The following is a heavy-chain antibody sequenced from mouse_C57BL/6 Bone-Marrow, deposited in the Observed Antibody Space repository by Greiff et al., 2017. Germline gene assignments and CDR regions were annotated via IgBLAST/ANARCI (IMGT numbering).Heavy chain of an antibody. V-gene: IGHV3-8*01. CDR3: ARSPSASYYAMDY. D-gene: IGHD3-1*01. CDR1: GYSITSDY. Sequence: EVKLLESGPGLAKPSQTLSLTCSVTGYSITSDYWNWIRKFPGNKLEYMGYISYSGSTYYNPSLKSRISITRDTSKNQYYLQLNSVTTEDTATYYCARSPSASYYAMDYWGQGTSVTVSS. J-gene: IGHJ4*01. CDR2: ISYSGST.